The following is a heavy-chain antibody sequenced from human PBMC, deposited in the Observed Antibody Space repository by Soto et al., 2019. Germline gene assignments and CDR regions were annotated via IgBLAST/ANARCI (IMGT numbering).Heavy chain of an antibody. J-gene: IGHJ6*02. D-gene: IGHD2-2*01. CDR1: GFTFSTYS. CDR3: ARDPSDCSSTSCWGYYALDV. CDR2: TSSSGTYI. Sequence: PGGSLRLSCAASGFTFSTYSMNWVRQAPGKGLGWVSSTSSSGTYIHYADSLKGRFTISRDNAKNSLYLQMISLRAEDTAVYYCARDPSDCSSTSCWGYYALDVWGQGTTVTVSS. V-gene: IGHV3-21*01.